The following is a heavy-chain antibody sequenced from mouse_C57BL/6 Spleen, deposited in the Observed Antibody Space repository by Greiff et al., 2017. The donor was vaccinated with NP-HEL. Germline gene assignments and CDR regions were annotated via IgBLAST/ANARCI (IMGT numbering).Heavy chain of an antibody. J-gene: IGHJ2*01. CDR2: IYPRDGST. CDR3: ARRDYYGSSLYYFDY. V-gene: IGHV1-85*01. CDR1: GYTFTSYD. Sequence: QVQLQQSGPELVKPGASVKLSCKASGYTFTSYDINWVKQRPGQGLEWIGWIYPRDGSTKYNEKFKGKATLTVDTSSSTAYMELHSLTSEDSAVYFCARRDYYGSSLYYFDYWGQGTTLTVSS. D-gene: IGHD1-1*01.